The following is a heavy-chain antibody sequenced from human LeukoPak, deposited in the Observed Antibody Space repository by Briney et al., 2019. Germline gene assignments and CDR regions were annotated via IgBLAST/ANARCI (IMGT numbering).Heavy chain of an antibody. CDR2: ISYDGSNK. V-gene: IGHV3-30-3*01. CDR3: AKDPVDY. Sequence: PGGSLRLSCAASGFTFSSYAMHWVRQAPGKGLGWVAVISYDGSNKYYADSVKGRFTISRDNSKNTLYLQMNSLRAEDTAVYYCAKDPVDYWGQGTLVTVSS. CDR1: GFTFSSYA. J-gene: IGHJ4*02.